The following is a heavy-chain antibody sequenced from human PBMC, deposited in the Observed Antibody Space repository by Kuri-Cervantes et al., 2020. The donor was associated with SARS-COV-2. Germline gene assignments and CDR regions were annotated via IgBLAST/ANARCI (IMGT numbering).Heavy chain of an antibody. CDR1: GFTFSSYW. D-gene: IGHD6-13*01. CDR2: INSDGSST. CDR3: ARVCRSSWYFAFDI. Sequence: GESLKISCAASGFTFSSYWMHWVRQAPGKGLVWVSRINSDGSSTSYADSVKGRFTISRDNAKNSLYLQMNSLRAEDTAVYYCARVCRSSWYFAFDIWGQGTMVTVSS. V-gene: IGHV3-74*01. J-gene: IGHJ3*02.